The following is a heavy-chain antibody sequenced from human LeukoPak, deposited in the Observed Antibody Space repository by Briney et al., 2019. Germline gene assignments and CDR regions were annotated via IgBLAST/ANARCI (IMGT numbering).Heavy chain of an antibody. CDR1: GFTFDDYG. Sequence: GGSLRLSCAASGFTFDDYGVSWVRHAPGKGLEWVSGINWNGGSTGYADSVKGRFTISRDNAKNSLYLQMNSLRAEDTALYYCARSVAASRDYWGQGTLVTVSS. D-gene: IGHD2-15*01. J-gene: IGHJ4*02. CDR2: INWNGGST. CDR3: ARSVAASRDY. V-gene: IGHV3-20*04.